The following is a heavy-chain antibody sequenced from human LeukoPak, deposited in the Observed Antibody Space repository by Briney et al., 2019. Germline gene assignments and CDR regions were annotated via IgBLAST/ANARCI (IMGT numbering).Heavy chain of an antibody. CDR1: GFTFSSYG. D-gene: IGHD3-22*01. CDR3: ARRYYDSTGYYSLDY. J-gene: IGHJ4*02. V-gene: IGHV3-30*02. Sequence: PGGSLRLSCAASGFTFSSYGMHWVREAPGKGLEGVAFIRYDGSNKYYADSVKGRFTISRDNSKNTLYLQMNSLRAEDTAIYYCARRYYDSTGYYSLDYWGQGTLVTVSS. CDR2: IRYDGSNK.